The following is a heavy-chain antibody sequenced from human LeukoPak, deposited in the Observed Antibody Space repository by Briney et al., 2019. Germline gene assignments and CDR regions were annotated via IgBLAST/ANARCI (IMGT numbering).Heavy chain of an antibody. V-gene: IGHV4-30-2*01. CDR2: IYHSGST. D-gene: IGHD1-1*01. Sequence: SQTLSLTCAVSGGSISSGGYSWRWLRQPPGTGLEWIGYIYHSGSTYYSPSLKSRVTISVDRSKNQFSLKLSSVTAADTAVYYCARGTERASWFDPWGQGTLVTVSS. CDR3: ARGTERASWFDP. CDR1: GGSISSGGYS. J-gene: IGHJ5*02.